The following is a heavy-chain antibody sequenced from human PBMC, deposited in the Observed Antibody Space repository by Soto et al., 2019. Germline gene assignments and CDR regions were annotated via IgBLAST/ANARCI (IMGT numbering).Heavy chain of an antibody. Sequence: ASVKVSCMACGGTFSSYAISWVRQAPGQGLEWMGGITPIFGTANYAQKFQGRVTITADESTSTAYMELSSLRSEDTAVYYCASGDYGDYVRYYYGMDVWGQGTTVTVSS. V-gene: IGHV1-69*13. CDR1: GGTFSSYA. CDR3: ASGDYGDYVRYYYGMDV. CDR2: ITPIFGTA. J-gene: IGHJ6*02. D-gene: IGHD4-17*01.